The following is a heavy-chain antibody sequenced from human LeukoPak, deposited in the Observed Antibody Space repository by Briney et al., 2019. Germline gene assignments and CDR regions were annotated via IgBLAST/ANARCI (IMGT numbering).Heavy chain of an antibody. V-gene: IGHV4-39*07. CDR3: ASWGSTSSFDY. J-gene: IGHJ4*02. CDR2: IYYSGST. Sequence: SETLSLTCTVSGGSISSSSYYWGWIRQPPGKGLEWIGSIYYSGSTYYNPSLKSRVTISVDTSKNQFSLKLSSVTAADTAVYYCASWGSTSSFDYWGQGTLATVSS. D-gene: IGHD2-2*01. CDR1: GGSISSSSYY.